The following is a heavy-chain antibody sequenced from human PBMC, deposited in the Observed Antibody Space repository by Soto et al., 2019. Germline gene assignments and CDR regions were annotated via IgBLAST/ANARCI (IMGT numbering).Heavy chain of an antibody. V-gene: IGHV4-34*01. CDR3: AGTVVPAASFGFPPDYYYMDV. CDR2: INHSGST. CDR1: GGSFSGYY. Sequence: SETLSLTCAVYGGSFSGYYWSWIRQPPGKGLEWIGEINHSGSTNYNPSLKSRVTISVDTSKNQFSLKLSSVTAADTAVYYCAGTVVPAASFGFPPDYYYMDVWGKGTTVPVSS. D-gene: IGHD2-2*01. J-gene: IGHJ6*03.